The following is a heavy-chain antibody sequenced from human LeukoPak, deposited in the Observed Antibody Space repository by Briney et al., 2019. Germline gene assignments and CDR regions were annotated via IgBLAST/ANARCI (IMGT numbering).Heavy chain of an antibody. J-gene: IGHJ4*02. CDR1: GYRFTGYY. CDR2: INPNSGGT. CDR3: ARDVGSPYYFDY. D-gene: IGHD2-15*01. Sequence: ASVKVSCKASGYRFTGYYIHWVRQAPGQGLEWMAWINPNSGGTNYAQNFQGRVTMTRDTSTSTAYMELSRLRSDDTAVYYCARDVGSPYYFDYWGQGTLVTVSS. V-gene: IGHV1-2*02.